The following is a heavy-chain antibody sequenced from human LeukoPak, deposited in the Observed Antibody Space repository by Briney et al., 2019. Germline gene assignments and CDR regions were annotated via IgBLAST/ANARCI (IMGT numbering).Heavy chain of an antibody. J-gene: IGHJ4*02. D-gene: IGHD3-10*01. CDR2: FDPEDGET. CDR3: ATGPLYYGSGSADY. V-gene: IGHV1-24*01. CDR1: GYTLTELS. Sequence: ASVKVSCKVSGYTLTELSMHWVRQAPGKGLEWMGGFDPEDGETIYAQKFQGRVTMTEDTSTDTAYKELSSLRSEDTAVYYCATGPLYYGSGSADYWGQGTLVTVSS.